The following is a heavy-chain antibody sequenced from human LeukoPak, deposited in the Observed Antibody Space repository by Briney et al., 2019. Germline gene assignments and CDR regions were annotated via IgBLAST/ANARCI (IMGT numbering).Heavy chain of an antibody. D-gene: IGHD3-10*01. CDR2: IFYSGTA. V-gene: IGHV4-39*01. CDR3: AGFYGSVTYTYFDS. J-gene: IGHJ4*02. CDR1: GVSISNTGYY. Sequence: SETLSLTCTVSGVSISNTGYYWGWVRHPPGKGLEWIGTIFYSGTAYYTPSLRSRVSMSLDTSKNQFSLNLNSVTAADTALYFCAGFYGSVTYTYFDSWGQGTLVTVSS.